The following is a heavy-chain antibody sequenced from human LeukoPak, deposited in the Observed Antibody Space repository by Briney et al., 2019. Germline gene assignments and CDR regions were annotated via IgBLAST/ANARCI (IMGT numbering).Heavy chain of an antibody. J-gene: IGHJ4*02. V-gene: IGHV4-4*07. D-gene: IGHD6-25*01. Sequence: PSETLSLTCRVSGGSISNYFWSWIRQPAGRGLEWIGRVYASGTTNYNPSLQSRVATSLDTSKNQFSLNLSSVTAADTAVYFCSRSRGRGYSDSWGQGTLVTVSS. CDR3: SRSRGRGYSDS. CDR1: GGSISNYF. CDR2: VYASGTT.